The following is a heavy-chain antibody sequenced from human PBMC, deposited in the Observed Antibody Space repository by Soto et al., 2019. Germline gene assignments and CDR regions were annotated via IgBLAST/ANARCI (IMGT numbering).Heavy chain of an antibody. CDR3: AKGARRTLFDAFDI. CDR2: ISWNSGSI. V-gene: IGHV3-9*01. Sequence: PGGSLRLSCAASGFTFDDYAMHWVRQAPGKGLEWVSGISWNSGSIGYADSVKGRFTISRDNAKNSLYLQMNSLRAEDTALYYCAKGARRTLFDAFDIWGQGTMVTVSS. J-gene: IGHJ3*02. CDR1: GFTFDDYA.